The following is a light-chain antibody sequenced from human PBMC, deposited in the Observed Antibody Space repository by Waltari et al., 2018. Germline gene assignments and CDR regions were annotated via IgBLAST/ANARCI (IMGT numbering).Light chain of an antibody. Sequence: DIKMTQSPSSLSASVGDRVTITCRASQGISNSLAWYQQKPGKAPKLLLYGASRLESGVPPRFSGSGSGTDYTLTISSLQPDDFATYYCQQYYFTPYTFGQGTKLDIK. V-gene: IGKV1-NL1*01. CDR3: QQYYFTPYT. CDR1: QGISNS. J-gene: IGKJ2*01. CDR2: GAS.